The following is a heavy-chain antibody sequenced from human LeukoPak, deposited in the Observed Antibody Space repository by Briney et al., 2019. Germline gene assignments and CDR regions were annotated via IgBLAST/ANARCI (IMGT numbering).Heavy chain of an antibody. D-gene: IGHD2-21*02. CDR2: IYYSGST. CDR1: GGSISSSRYF. V-gene: IGHV4-39*01. J-gene: IGHJ6*03. CDR3: ARRSCGGDCYPGYYYYMDV. Sequence: SETLSLTCTVSGGSISSSRYFWRWIRQPPGKGLEWIGSIYYSGSTYYNPSLKSRVTISVDTSKNQFSLKLSSVTAADTAVYYCARRSCGGDCYPGYYYYMDVWGKGTTVTVSS.